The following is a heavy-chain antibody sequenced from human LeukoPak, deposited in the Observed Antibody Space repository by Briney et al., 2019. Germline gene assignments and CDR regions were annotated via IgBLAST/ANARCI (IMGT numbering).Heavy chain of an antibody. CDR2: IIPIFGTA. CDR3: ARKRGKGATDY. Sequence: ASVKVSCKASGGTFSSYAISWVRQAPGQGLEWMGGIIPIFGTANYAQKFQGRVTITTDESTSTAYMELMSLRSDDTAVYYCARKRGKGATDYWGQGTLVTVSS. V-gene: IGHV1-69*05. CDR1: GGTFSSYA. J-gene: IGHJ4*02. D-gene: IGHD1-26*01.